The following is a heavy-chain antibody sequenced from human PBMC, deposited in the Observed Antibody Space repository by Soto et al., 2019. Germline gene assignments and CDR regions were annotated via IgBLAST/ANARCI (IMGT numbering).Heavy chain of an antibody. J-gene: IGHJ6*02. V-gene: IGHV1-69*11. CDR1: GGTFSSSG. Sequence: QVHLVQSGTEVKKPGSSVKVSCKASGGTFSSSGFSWVRQAPGQGLEWMGMIVPGLDTTNYAQKFQARVTITADEVTSTAYMELRSLRSEDTAVYYCARWPQPRYTADPYAVDVWGQGTRVIVSS. D-gene: IGHD3-16*02. CDR3: ARWPQPRYTADPYAVDV. CDR2: IVPGLDTT.